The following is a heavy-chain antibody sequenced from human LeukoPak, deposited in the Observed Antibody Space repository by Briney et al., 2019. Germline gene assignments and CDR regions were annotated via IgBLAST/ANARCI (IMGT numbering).Heavy chain of an antibody. Sequence: GGSLRLSCAASGFTFSSSWTHWVRQAPGKGLVWVSRINSDGTTTAYADSVKGRFTISRDNAKNTLYLQTNSLRAEDTVVYYCARGDAYALKYWGQGTLATVSS. J-gene: IGHJ4*02. CDR1: GFTFSSSW. CDR2: INSDGTTT. CDR3: ARGDAYALKY. D-gene: IGHD2-2*01. V-gene: IGHV3-74*01.